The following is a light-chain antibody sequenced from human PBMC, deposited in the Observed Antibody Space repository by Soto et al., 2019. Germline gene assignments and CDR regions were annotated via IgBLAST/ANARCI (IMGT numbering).Light chain of an antibody. Sequence: QSVLTQPPSVSGAPGQGVTISCTGSSSNIGKDYGAHWYQQLPGAAPKLLIYSNFNRPSGVPDRFSGSKSGSSASLVITGLRAEDEADYYCQSYDDSLSGGVFGGGTKLTVL. CDR3: QSYDDSLSGGV. CDR1: SSNIGKDYG. CDR2: SNF. J-gene: IGLJ3*02. V-gene: IGLV1-40*01.